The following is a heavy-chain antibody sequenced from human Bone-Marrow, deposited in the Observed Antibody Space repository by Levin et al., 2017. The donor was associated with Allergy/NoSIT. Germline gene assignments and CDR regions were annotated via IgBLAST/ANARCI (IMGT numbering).Heavy chain of an antibody. V-gene: IGHV1-18*01. CDR2: ISGNNGNT. CDR3: TRDCTGGSCYPLF. J-gene: IGHJ4*02. D-gene: IGHD2-15*01. CDR1: GYTFTSFA. Sequence: AASVKVSCKTSGYTFTSFAISWVRQAPGQGLEWMGWISGNNGNTNYAQKFQGRVTMTTDTSTSTAYMELRSLRSDDTAVYFCTRDCTGGSCYPLFWGQGTLVTVSS.